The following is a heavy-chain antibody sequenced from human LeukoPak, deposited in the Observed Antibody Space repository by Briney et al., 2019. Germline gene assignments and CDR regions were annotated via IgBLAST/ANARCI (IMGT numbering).Heavy chain of an antibody. Sequence: GASGEVSCKASGGTFSSYAISGVRQATGQGRGWMGWMNPNGGNTGYAQKFQGRFTMTRNTSISTAYMERSSLRSEDTALYSCASGGIPMVRGVLDYWLEPTLLSVPS. CDR3: ASGGIPMVRGVLDY. V-gene: IGHV1-8*02. CDR2: MNPNGGNT. CDR1: GGTFSSYA. D-gene: IGHD3-10*01. J-gene: IGHJ4*02.